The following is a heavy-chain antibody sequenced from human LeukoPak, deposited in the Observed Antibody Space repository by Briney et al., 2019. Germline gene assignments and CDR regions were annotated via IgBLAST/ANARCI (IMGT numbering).Heavy chain of an antibody. V-gene: IGHV4-39*07. Sequence: PSETLSLTCTVSGGSISSSSYYWGWIRQPPGKGLEWIGSIYYSGSTYYNPSLKSRATISVDTSKNQFSLKVRSVTAADTAVYYCARDMGWLQAPFAYWGQGTLVTVSS. CDR2: IYYSGST. J-gene: IGHJ4*02. CDR1: GGSISSSSYY. CDR3: ARDMGWLQAPFAY. D-gene: IGHD5-24*01.